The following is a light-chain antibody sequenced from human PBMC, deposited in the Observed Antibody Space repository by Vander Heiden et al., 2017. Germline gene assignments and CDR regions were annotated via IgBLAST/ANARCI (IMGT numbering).Light chain of an antibody. CDR3: QVWDTSTDHVV. CDR2: EDD. CDR1: NIGGKV. Sequence: SYVLTQAPSLSVAPGPTATITCGGDNIGGKVVNWYQQRPGQAPVLVVYEDDERPSGIPERFSGSNSGNTATLSISRVEDGDEADYYCQVWDTSTDHVVFGGGAKLTVL. J-gene: IGLJ2*01. V-gene: IGLV3-21*02.